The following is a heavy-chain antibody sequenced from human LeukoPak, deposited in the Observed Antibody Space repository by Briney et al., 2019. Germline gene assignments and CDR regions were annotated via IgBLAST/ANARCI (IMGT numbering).Heavy chain of an antibody. CDR3: AKNAGSATLLYYLDY. CDR2: ISYDGSNK. D-gene: IGHD3-10*01. V-gene: IGHV3-30*18. CDR1: GFTFSSYG. Sequence: GRSLRLSCAASGFTFSSYGMHWVRQAPGKGLEWVAVISYDGSNKYYADSVKGRFTISRDNSKDTLYLQMNSLRAEDTAVYYCAKNAGSATLLYYLDYRGQGTLVTVSS. J-gene: IGHJ4*02.